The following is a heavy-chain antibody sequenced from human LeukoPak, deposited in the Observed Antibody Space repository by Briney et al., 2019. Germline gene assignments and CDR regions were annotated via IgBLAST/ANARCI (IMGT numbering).Heavy chain of an antibody. Sequence: PGGSLRLSCAATGFTFSSYAMHWVRQAPGKGLEWVAVISYDGSNKYYADSVKGRFTISRDNSKNTLYPQMNSLRAEDTAVYYCAKGLIAAAGGAFDIWGQGTMVTVSS. V-gene: IGHV3-30-3*01. CDR1: GFTFSSYA. J-gene: IGHJ3*02. CDR3: AKGLIAAAGGAFDI. D-gene: IGHD6-13*01. CDR2: ISYDGSNK.